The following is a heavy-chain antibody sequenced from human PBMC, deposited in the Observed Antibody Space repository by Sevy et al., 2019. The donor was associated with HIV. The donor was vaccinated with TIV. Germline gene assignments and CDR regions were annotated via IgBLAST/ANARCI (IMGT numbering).Heavy chain of an antibody. CDR3: VRAIAADGSF. CDR1: GFSLNIYW. Sequence: GGSLRLSCAASGFSLNIYWMSWVRQAPGKGLEWVANIKQDGSVKYYVDSVKGRFTISRYNARNLLYLQMNSLRAEDTALYYCVRAIAADGSFWGQGTLVTVSS. V-gene: IGHV3-7*01. CDR2: IKQDGSVK. J-gene: IGHJ4*02. D-gene: IGHD6-13*01.